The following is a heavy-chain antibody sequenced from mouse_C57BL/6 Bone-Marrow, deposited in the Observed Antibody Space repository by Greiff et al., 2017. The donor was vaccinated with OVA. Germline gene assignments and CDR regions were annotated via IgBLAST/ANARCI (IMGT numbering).Heavy chain of an antibody. CDR3: TTYGQGY. CDR1: GFNIKDDY. D-gene: IGHD1-2*01. J-gene: IGHJ2*01. Sequence: VQLQQSGAELVRPGASVKLSCTASGFNIKDDYMHWVKQRPEQGLEWIGWIDPENGDTEYASKFQGKATITADTSSNTAYLQLSSLTSEDTAVYYCTTYGQGYWGQGTTLTVSS. CDR2: IDPENGDT. V-gene: IGHV14-4*01.